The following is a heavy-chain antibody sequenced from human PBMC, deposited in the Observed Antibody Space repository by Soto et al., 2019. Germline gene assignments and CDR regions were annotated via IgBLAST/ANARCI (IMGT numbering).Heavy chain of an antibody. V-gene: IGHV1-3*01. CDR1: GYTFTSYA. J-gene: IGHJ4*02. Sequence: GASVKVSCKASGYTFTSYAMHWVRQAPGQRLEWMGWINAGNNNIKYLQKFQGRVTITRDTSAGTVYMQLSSLTSEDTAVYYCARDDSGFSGSHYIDYFNYWGQGALVTVSS. CDR3: ARDDSGFSGSHYIDYFNY. CDR2: INAGNNNI. D-gene: IGHD1-26*01.